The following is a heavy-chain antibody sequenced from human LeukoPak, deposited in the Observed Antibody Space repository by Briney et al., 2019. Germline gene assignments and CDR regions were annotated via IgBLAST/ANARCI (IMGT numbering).Heavy chain of an antibody. CDR2: ISYDGSNK. CDR3: ARDLGYSSSWFDY. J-gene: IGHJ4*02. D-gene: IGHD6-13*01. Sequence: GGSLRLSCAASGFTLSSYAMHWVRQAPGKGLEWVAVISYDGSNKYYADSVKGRFTISRDNSKNTLYLQMNSLRAEDTAVYYCARDLGYSSSWFDYWGQGTLVTVSS. V-gene: IGHV3-30-3*01. CDR1: GFTLSSYA.